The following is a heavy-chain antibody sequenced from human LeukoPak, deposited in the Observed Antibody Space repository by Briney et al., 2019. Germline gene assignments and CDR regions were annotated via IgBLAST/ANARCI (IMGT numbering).Heavy chain of an antibody. D-gene: IGHD2-15*01. CDR1: GGSFSDLY. J-gene: IGHJ5*02. CDR2: INHSGST. Sequence: RASETLSLTCTVYGGSFSDLYWSWIRQPPGKGLEWIGEINHSGSTNYNPSLKSRVTISLDTSKNQFSLKLTSVTAADRAVYYCARGRRRWSWFDPWGQGTLVTVSS. CDR3: ARGRRRWSWFDP. V-gene: IGHV4-34*01.